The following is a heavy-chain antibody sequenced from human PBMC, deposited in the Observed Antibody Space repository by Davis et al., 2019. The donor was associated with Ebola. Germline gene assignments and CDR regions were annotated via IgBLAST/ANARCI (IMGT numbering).Heavy chain of an antibody. D-gene: IGHD2-2*02. J-gene: IGHJ6*02. Sequence: AASVKVSCKASGGTFSSYAISWVRQAPGQGLEWMGRIIPILGIANYAQKFQGRVTITADKSTSTAYMELSSLRSDDTAVYYCAREERNTPYYYYGMDVWGQGTTVTVSS. V-gene: IGHV1-69*04. CDR2: IIPILGIA. CDR3: AREERNTPYYYYGMDV. CDR1: GGTFSSYA.